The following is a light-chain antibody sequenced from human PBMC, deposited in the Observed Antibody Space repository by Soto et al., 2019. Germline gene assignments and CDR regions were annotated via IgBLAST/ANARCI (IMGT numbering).Light chain of an antibody. CDR2: EVT. CDR3: SSYKGGNTSYV. Sequence: QSVLTQPPSASVSPGQSVTISCTGTSSDVGGYDYVSWYQQHPGKAPKLMIYEVTIRPSGVSDRFSGSKSGNTASLTVSGLQAEDEDDYYCSSYKGGNTSYVFGTGTKATVL. J-gene: IGLJ1*01. V-gene: IGLV2-8*01. CDR1: SSDVGGYDY.